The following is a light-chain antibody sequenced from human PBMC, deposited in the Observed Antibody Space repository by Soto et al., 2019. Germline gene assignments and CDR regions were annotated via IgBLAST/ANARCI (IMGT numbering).Light chain of an antibody. CDR1: QSVSSSH. J-gene: IGKJ1*01. CDR2: AAS. CDR3: QQRTDWPPWT. Sequence: EIVLTQSPGTLSLSPGERATLSCRASQSVSSSHLAWYQHKPGQAPRLLIYAASSRATGSPDRFSGGGSGTDFTLTISRLEPEDFEVYYCQQRTDWPPWTFGQGTKVDIK. V-gene: IGKV3D-20*02.